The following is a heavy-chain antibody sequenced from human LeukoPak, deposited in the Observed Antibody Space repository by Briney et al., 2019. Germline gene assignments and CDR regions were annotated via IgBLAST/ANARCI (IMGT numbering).Heavy chain of an antibody. D-gene: IGHD3-10*01. CDR3: ASSNYYGSGSYFDY. Sequence: ASETLSLTCTVSGGSISSYYWSWIRQPAGKGLEWIGRIYTSGSTNYNPSLKSRVTMSVDTSKNQFSLKLSSVTAADTAVYYCASSNYYGSGSYFDYWGQGTLVTVSS. CDR2: IYTSGST. CDR1: GGSISSYY. J-gene: IGHJ4*02. V-gene: IGHV4-4*07.